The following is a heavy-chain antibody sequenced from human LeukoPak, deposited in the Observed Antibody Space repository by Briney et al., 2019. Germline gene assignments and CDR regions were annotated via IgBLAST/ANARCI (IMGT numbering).Heavy chain of an antibody. V-gene: IGHV3-53*01. D-gene: IGHD3-9*01. CDR1: GFTVSSNY. Sequence: GGSLRLSCAASGFTVSSNYMSWVRQAPGQGLEWVSVIYSGGSTYYADSVKGRFTISRDNSKNTLYLQMNSLRAEDTAVYYCARGYYDILTGSYYFDYWGQGTLVTVSS. CDR2: IYSGGST. J-gene: IGHJ4*02. CDR3: ARGYYDILTGSYYFDY.